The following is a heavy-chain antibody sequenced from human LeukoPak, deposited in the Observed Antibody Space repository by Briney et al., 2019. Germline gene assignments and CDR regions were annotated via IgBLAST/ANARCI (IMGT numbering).Heavy chain of an antibody. CDR2: INHSGST. J-gene: IGHJ4*02. CDR1: GDSMSDYF. CDR3: ARQWLVTYYFDY. Sequence: SETLSLTCTVSGDSMSDYFWTWIRQPPGKGLEWIGEINHSGSTNYNPSLKSRVTISVDTSKNQFSLKLSSVTAADTAVYYCARQWLVTYYFDYWGQGTLVTVSS. V-gene: IGHV4-34*01. D-gene: IGHD6-19*01.